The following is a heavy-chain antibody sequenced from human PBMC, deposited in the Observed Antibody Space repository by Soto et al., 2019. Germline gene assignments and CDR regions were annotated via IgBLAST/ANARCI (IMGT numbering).Heavy chain of an antibody. CDR3: ATAVAAPRSYFDY. J-gene: IGHJ4*02. CDR1: GGTFSSYA. V-gene: IGHV1-69*13. Sequence: ASVKVSCKASGGTFSSYAISWVRQAPGQGPEWMGGIIPIFGTANYAQKFQGRVTITADESTSTAYMELSSLRSEDTAVYYCATAVAAPRSYFDYWGQGTLVTVSS. D-gene: IGHD6-19*01. CDR2: IIPIFGTA.